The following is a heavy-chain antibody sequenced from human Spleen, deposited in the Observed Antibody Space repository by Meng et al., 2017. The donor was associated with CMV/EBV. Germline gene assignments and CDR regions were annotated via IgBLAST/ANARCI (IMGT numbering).Heavy chain of an antibody. CDR3: ARGSYSSGWYIRGFFDY. CDR1: GGSFSGYY. J-gene: IGHJ4*02. Sequence: SETLSLTCAVYGGSFSGYYWSWIRQPPGKGLEWIGEINHSGSTNYNPSLKSRVTISVDTSKNQFSLKLSSVTAADTAVHYCARGSYSSGWYIRGFFDYWGQGTLVTVSS. V-gene: IGHV4-34*01. D-gene: IGHD6-19*01. CDR2: INHSGST.